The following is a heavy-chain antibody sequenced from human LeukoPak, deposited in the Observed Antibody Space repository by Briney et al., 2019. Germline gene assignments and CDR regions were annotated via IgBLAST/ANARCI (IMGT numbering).Heavy chain of an antibody. J-gene: IGHJ3*02. CDR1: GGSISSSNW. D-gene: IGHD1-26*01. V-gene: IGHV4-4*02. CDR2: IYHSGST. CDR3: AGPYSGSYYDAFDI. Sequence: SETLSLTCAVSGGSISSSNWWSWVRQPPGKGLEWIGEIYHSGSTNYNPSLKSRVTISVDKSKNQFSLKLSSVTAADTAVYYCAGPYSGSYYDAFDIWGQGTMVTVSS.